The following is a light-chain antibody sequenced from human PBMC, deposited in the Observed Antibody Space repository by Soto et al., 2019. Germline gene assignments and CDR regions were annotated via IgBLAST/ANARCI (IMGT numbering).Light chain of an antibody. J-gene: IGKJ1*01. Sequence: EIVLTQSPATLSLSPGERATLSCRASQSVSKSLAWYQQKPGQAPRLIIYDVSFRSPGIPARFSGSGSGTDFTLTISILEPEDFAVYYCQQRSNWPWTFGQGTKVEIK. CDR1: QSVSKS. CDR3: QQRSNWPWT. V-gene: IGKV3-11*01. CDR2: DVS.